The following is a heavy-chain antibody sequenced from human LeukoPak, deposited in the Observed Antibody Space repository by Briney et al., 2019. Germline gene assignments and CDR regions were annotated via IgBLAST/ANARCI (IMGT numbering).Heavy chain of an antibody. D-gene: IGHD2-2*01. CDR2: INHSGST. Sequence: SETLPLTCAVYGGSFSGYYWSWIRQPPGKGLEWIGEINHSGSTNYNPSLKSRVTISVDTSKNQFSLKLSSVTAADTAVYYCARGFRIVVVPAATFNWFDPWGQGTLVTVSS. J-gene: IGHJ5*02. CDR3: ARGFRIVVVPAATFNWFDP. CDR1: GGSFSGYY. V-gene: IGHV4-34*01.